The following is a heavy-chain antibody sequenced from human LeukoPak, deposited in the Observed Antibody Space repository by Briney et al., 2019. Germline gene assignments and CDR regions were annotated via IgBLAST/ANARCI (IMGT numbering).Heavy chain of an antibody. J-gene: IGHJ4*02. CDR2: IYHSGST. CDR3: ASRNYDILTGYWVYFDY. D-gene: IGHD3-9*01. CDR1: GGSISSSNW. V-gene: IGHV4-4*02. Sequence: SGTLSLTCAVSGGSISSSNWWSWVRQPPGKGLEWIGEIYHSGSTNYNPSLKSRVTISVDKSKNQFSLKLSSVTAADTAVYYCASRNYDILTGYWVYFDYWGQGTLVTVPS.